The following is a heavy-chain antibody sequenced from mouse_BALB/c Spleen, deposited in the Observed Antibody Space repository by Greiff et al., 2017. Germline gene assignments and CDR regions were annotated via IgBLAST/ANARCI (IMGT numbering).Heavy chain of an antibody. CDR3: AKNRGYGSSYEYFDV. Sequence: QVQLQQSGPSLVQPSQSLSITCTVSGFSLTSYGVHWVRQSPGKGLEWLGVIWRGGSTDYNAAFMSRLSITKDNSKSQVFFKMNSLQADDTAIYYCAKNRGYGSSYEYFDVWGAGTTVTVSS. J-gene: IGHJ1*01. CDR2: IWRGGST. CDR1: GFSLTSYG. V-gene: IGHV2-5-1*01. D-gene: IGHD1-1*01.